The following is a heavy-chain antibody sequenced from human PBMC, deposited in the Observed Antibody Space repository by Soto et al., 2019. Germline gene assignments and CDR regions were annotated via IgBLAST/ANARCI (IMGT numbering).Heavy chain of an antibody. CDR3: ARGRYGDY. D-gene: IGHD1-1*01. CDR1: GYTFTSYG. J-gene: IGHJ4*01. CDR2: ISAHNGNT. Sequence: QVHLVQSGAEVKKPGASVKVSCKASGYTFTSYGITWVRQAPGQGLEWMGWISAHNGNTDYAQKIQGRVIVTRDTSTSTAYMELRSLRSDDTAVYYCARGRYGDYWGHGALVTDSS. V-gene: IGHV1-18*01.